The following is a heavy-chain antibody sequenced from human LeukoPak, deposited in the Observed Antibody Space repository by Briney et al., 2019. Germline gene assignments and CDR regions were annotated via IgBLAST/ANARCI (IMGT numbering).Heavy chain of an antibody. CDR1: GYTFTGYY. CDR2: INPNSGGT. CDR3: ATDGYCSSTNCYQDDY. J-gene: IGHJ4*02. D-gene: IGHD2-2*03. Sequence: GASVKVSCKASGYTFTGYYMHWVRQAPGQGLEWMGWINPNSGGTNYAQKFQGRVTMTRDTSISTAYMELSRLRSDDTAVYYCATDGYCSSTNCYQDDYWGQGTLVTVSS. V-gene: IGHV1-2*02.